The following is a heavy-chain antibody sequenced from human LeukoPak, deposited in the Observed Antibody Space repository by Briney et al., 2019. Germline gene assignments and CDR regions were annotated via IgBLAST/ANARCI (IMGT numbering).Heavy chain of an antibody. V-gene: IGHV4-34*01. D-gene: IGHD4-11*01. CDR3: ARWHYSNVFDY. Sequence: TSETLSLTCAVYGGSFSGYYWSWLRQPPGKGLEWLGEINHSGSTNYNPSLKSRVTISVDTSKNQFSLKLSSVTAADTAVYYCARWHYSNVFDYWGQGTLVTVSS. CDR2: INHSGST. J-gene: IGHJ4*02. CDR1: GGSFSGYY.